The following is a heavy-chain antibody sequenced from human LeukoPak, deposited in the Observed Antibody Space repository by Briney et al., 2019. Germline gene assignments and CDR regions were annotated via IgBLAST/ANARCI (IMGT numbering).Heavy chain of an antibody. CDR2: INPNDGDT. V-gene: IGHV1-2*07. J-gene: IGHJ4*02. CDR3: ARANFLYCSSTTCLFDY. CDR1: GYTFTDYY. Sequence: ASVKVSCKASGYTFTDYYMLWVRQAPGQGFEWMGWINPNDGDTNYAHKFQGRVTMTRDTSISTAHMEVSRLRSDDTAVYYCARANFLYCSSTTCLFDYWGQGTLVTVSS. D-gene: IGHD2-2*01.